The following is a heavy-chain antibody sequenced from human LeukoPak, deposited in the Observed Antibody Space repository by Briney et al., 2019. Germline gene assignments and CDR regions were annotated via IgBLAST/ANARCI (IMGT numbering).Heavy chain of an antibody. CDR3: ARQGSYCSSTSCYDWFDP. D-gene: IGHD2-2*01. CDR1: GGSISSYY. Sequence: PSETLSLTCTVSGGSISSYYWSWIRQPPGKGLEWIGYIYYSGSTNYNPSLKSRVTISVDTSKNQFSLKLSSVTAADTAVYYCARQGSYCSSTSCYDWFDPWGQGTLVTVSS. CDR2: IYYSGST. J-gene: IGHJ5*02. V-gene: IGHV4-59*08.